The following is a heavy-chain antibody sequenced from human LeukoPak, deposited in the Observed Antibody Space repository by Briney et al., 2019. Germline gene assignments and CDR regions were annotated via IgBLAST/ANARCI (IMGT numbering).Heavy chain of an antibody. J-gene: IGHJ6*03. V-gene: IGHV4-59*01. D-gene: IGHD3-10*01. CDR3: ARGSKYSVGSGSYPYYYYMDV. Sequence: SETLSLTCTVSGGSISSYYWSWIRQPPGKGLEWIGYIYYSGSTNYNPSLKSRVTISVDTSKNQFSLKLSSVTAADTAVYYCARGSKYSVGSGSYPYYYYMDVWGKGTTVTVSS. CDR1: GGSISSYY. CDR2: IYYSGST.